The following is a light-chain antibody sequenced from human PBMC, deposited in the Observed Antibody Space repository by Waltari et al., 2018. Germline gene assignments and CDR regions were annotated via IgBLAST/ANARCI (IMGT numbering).Light chain of an antibody. Sequence: EIVLTQSPATLSLSPGERATLSCRASQSVSIYLAGYQQKPGQAPRLLIYDASNRATGIPARFSGSGSGTDFTLTISSLEPEDFAVYYCQQRSNWPLTFGGGTKVEIK. V-gene: IGKV3-11*01. CDR2: DAS. CDR1: QSVSIY. CDR3: QQRSNWPLT. J-gene: IGKJ4*01.